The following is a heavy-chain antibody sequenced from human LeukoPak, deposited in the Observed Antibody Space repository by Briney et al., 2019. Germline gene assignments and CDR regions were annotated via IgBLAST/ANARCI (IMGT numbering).Heavy chain of an antibody. CDR2: IYYSGST. Sequence: PSETLSLTCTVSGGSISSYYWSWLRQPPGKGLEWIGYIYYSGSTNYNPSLKSRVTISVDTSKNQFSLKLSSVTAADTAVYYCARDRGLTKSGGVGFDYWGQGTLGTVSS. J-gene: IGHJ4*02. V-gene: IGHV4-59*01. D-gene: IGHD3-10*02. CDR1: GGSISSYY. CDR3: ARDRGLTKSGGVGFDY.